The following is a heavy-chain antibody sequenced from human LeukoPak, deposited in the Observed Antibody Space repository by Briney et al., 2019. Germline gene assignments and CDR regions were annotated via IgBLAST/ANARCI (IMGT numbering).Heavy chain of an antibody. Sequence: SETLSLTCTVSGGSVDSGSYFWSWIRQPPGKGLEWIGYIQNSARTNYNPTLESRVTISVDSSKDQFSLRLSSVTAADTAVYYCATDYSNFYGMDVWGQGTTVTVSS. CDR1: GGSVDSGSYF. CDR2: IQNSART. V-gene: IGHV4-61*01. J-gene: IGHJ6*02. CDR3: ATDYSNFYGMDV. D-gene: IGHD4-11*01.